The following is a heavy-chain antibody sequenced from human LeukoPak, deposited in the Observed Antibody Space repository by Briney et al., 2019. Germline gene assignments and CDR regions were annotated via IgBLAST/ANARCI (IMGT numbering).Heavy chain of an antibody. CDR2: IYYSGST. D-gene: IGHD3-3*01. CDR3: AREKLRFLEWLPRRDWFDP. Sequence: SETLSLTCTVSGGSISSSSYYWGWVRQPPGKGLEWIGSIYYSGSTYYNPSLKSRVTISVDTSKNQFSLKLSSVTAADTAVYYCAREKLRFLEWLPRRDWFDPWGQGTLVTVSS. V-gene: IGHV4-39*01. CDR1: GGSISSSSYY. J-gene: IGHJ5*02.